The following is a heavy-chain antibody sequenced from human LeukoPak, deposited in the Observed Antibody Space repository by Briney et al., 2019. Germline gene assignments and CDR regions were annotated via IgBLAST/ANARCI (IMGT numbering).Heavy chain of an antibody. D-gene: IGHD3-3*01. CDR2: ISRTSDIV. Sequence: GGSLRLSCAASGFTFSGYTLNWVRQAPGKGLEWVSYISRTSDIVSYADSVRGRFTISRDNAKNSLYLQMNSLRAEDTAVYYCARDYGEYYDFWSGYYLDYWGQGTLVTVSS. CDR1: GFTFSGYT. CDR3: ARDYGEYYDFWSGYYLDY. V-gene: IGHV3-48*01. J-gene: IGHJ4*02.